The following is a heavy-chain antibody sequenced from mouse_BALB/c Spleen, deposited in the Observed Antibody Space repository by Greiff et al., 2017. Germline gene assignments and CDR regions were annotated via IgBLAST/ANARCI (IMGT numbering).Heavy chain of an antibody. J-gene: IGHJ3*01. Sequence: EVKLMESGGGLVQPGGSLRLSCATSGFTFTDYYMSWVRQPPGKALEWLGFIRNKANGYTTEYSASVKGRFTISRDNSQSILYLQMNTLRAEDSATYYCARDSLLGGFAYWGQGTLVTVSA. CDR1: GFTFTDYY. CDR2: IRNKANGYTT. V-gene: IGHV7-3*02. D-gene: IGHD1-1*01. CDR3: ARDSLLGGFAY.